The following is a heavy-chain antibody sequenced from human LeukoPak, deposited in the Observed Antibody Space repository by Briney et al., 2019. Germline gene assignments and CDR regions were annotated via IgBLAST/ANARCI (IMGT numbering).Heavy chain of an antibody. CDR2: IYYSGST. J-gene: IGHJ4*02. V-gene: IGHV4-39*07. Sequence: KPSETLSLTCTVSGGSISSSSYYWGWIRQPPGKGLEWIGSIYYSGSTYYNPSLKSRVTISVDTSKNQFSLSLRSVTAADTAVYSCATMTTVTMYSYYFDSWGQGTLVTVS. CDR3: ATMTTVTMYSYYFDS. D-gene: IGHD4-11*01. CDR1: GGSISSSSYY.